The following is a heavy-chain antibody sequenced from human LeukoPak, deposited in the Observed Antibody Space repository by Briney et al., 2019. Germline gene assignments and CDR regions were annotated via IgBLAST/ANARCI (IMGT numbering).Heavy chain of an antibody. CDR2: INPNSGGT. CDR1: GYTFTGYY. CDR3: ARGSIVGATFDYFDY. V-gene: IGHV1-2*02. Sequence: ASVKVSCKASGYTFTGYYMYWVRQAPGQGLEWMGWINPNSGGTNYAQKFQGRVTMTRDTSISTAYMDLSRLRSDDTAVYYCARGSIVGATFDYFDYWGQGTLVTVSS. D-gene: IGHD1-26*01. J-gene: IGHJ4*02.